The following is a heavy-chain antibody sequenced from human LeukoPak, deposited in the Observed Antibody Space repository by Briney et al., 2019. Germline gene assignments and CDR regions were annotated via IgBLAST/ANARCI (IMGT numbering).Heavy chain of an antibody. V-gene: IGHV4-59*12. J-gene: IGHJ6*03. CDR1: GGSITSYY. D-gene: IGHD5-12*01. Sequence: PSETLSLTCTVSGGSITSYYWSWIRQPPGKGLEWIGYIYYSGSTNYNPSLKSRVTISVDTSKNQFSLKLSSVTAADTAVYYCARDYKEWLRFHHYYYYMDVWGKGTTVTVSS. CDR3: ARDYKEWLRFHHYYYYMDV. CDR2: IYYSGST.